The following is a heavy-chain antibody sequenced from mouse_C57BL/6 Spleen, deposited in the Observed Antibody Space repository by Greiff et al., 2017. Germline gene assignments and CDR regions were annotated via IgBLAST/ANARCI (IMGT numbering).Heavy chain of an antibody. CDR1: GYTFTSYW. CDR3: ARKGTWDY. CDR2: IDPSDSYT. J-gene: IGHJ2*01. Sequence: QVQLQQPGAELVKPGASVKLSCKASGYTFTSYWMQWVKQRPGQGLEWIGEIDPSDSYTNYNQKFKGKATLTVDTSSSTAYMQLSSLTSEDSAVYYCARKGTWDYWGQGTTLTVSS. V-gene: IGHV1-50*01. D-gene: IGHD3-3*01.